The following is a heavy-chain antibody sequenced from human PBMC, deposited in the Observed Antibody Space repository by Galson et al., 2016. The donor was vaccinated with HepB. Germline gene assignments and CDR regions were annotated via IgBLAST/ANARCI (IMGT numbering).Heavy chain of an antibody. CDR1: GFTFSSYT. V-gene: IGHV3-23*01. D-gene: IGHD6-19*01. CDR3: AKDPGRGSGWFFFDS. J-gene: IGHJ4*02. CDR2: ISGSGSFT. Sequence: SLRLSCAASGFTFSSYTMSWVRQAPGMGLEWVSSISGSGSFTYFADPVKGRFTISRDNSKNTLYLQMNSLRAEDTATYYCAKDPGRGSGWFFFDSWGQGTLVTVSS.